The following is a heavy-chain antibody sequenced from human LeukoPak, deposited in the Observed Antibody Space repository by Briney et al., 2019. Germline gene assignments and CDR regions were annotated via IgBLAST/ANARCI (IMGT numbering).Heavy chain of an antibody. D-gene: IGHD4-17*01. CDR1: GFTFSSYA. V-gene: IGHV3-30-3*01. J-gene: IGHJ4*02. CDR2: ISYDGSNK. CDR3: ARDGTVTTLDY. Sequence: GGSLRLSCAASGFTFSSYAMHWVRQAPGKGLEWVAVISYDGSNKYYADSAKGRFTISRDNSKNTLYLQMNSLRAEDTAVYYCARDGTVTTLDYWGQGTLVTVSS.